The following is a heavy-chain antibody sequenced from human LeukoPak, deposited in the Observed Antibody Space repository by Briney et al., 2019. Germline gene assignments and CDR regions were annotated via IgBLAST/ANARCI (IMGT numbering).Heavy chain of an antibody. CDR2: IIPIFGTA. J-gene: IGHJ4*02. V-gene: IGHV1-69*13. CDR3: ARDSTDCGGDCYRDY. Sequence: ASVKVSCKASGGTFSSYAISWVRQAPGQGLEWMGGIIPIFGTANYAQKFQGRVTITADESTSTAYMELSSLRSEDTAVYYCARDSTDCGGDCYRDYWGQGTLVTVSS. D-gene: IGHD2-21*02. CDR1: GGTFSSYA.